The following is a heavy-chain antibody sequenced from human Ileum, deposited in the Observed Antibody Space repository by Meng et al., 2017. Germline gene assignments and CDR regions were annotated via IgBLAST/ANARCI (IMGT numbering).Heavy chain of an antibody. Sequence: QGQRQEPGPGLVKPSGTLSLTCAGSGDSISSSGWWSWVRQPPGKGLEWIGQIYQSGSTNYNPSLKSRVTISIDRSENQLSLKLSSVTAADTAVYYCARHIVGPTPGMEYWGQGTLVTISS. J-gene: IGHJ4*02. CDR2: IYQSGST. CDR1: GDSISSSGW. D-gene: IGHD1-26*01. CDR3: ARHIVGPTPGMEY. V-gene: IGHV4-4*02.